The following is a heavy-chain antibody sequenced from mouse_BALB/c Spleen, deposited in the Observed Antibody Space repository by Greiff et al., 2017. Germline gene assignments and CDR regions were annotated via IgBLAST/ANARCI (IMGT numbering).Heavy chain of an antibody. J-gene: IGHJ4*01. CDR2: IDPSDSYT. CDR3: ARRNYGYVMDY. Sequence: QVQLQQPGAELVKPGASVKMSCKASGYTFTSYWMHWVKQRPGQGLEWIGVIDPSDSYTSYNQKFKGKATLTVDTSSSTAYMQLSSLTSEDSAVYFCARRNYGYVMDYWGQGTSVTVSS. CDR1: GYTFTSYW. V-gene: IGHV1-59*01. D-gene: IGHD1-2*01.